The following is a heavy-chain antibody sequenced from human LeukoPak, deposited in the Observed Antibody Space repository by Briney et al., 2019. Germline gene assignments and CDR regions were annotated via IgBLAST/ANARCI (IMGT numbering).Heavy chain of an antibody. J-gene: IGHJ4*02. V-gene: IGHV3-53*04. CDR2: IYSGGST. CDR3: ARASPHYFDY. Sequence: GGSLRLSCAASGFTVSSNYMSWVRQAPGKGLEWVSVIYSGGSTYYADSVKGRFTISRHNSKSTLYLQMNSLRAEDTAVYYCARASPHYFDYWGQGTLVTVSS. CDR1: GFTVSSNY.